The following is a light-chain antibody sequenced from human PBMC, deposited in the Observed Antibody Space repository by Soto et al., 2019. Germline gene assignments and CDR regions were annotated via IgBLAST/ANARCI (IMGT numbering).Light chain of an antibody. V-gene: IGKV4-1*01. CDR2: WSS. Sequence: DIVMTQSPDSLAVSLGERATINCKSSQSVAYTSNKKTYVAWYQRKAGQPPKLLLYWSSTRASGVPDRFSGSGSGTDFPLTISSLQAEDVAVYYCQQYYCPLWTFGQGTKVQIK. CDR1: QSVAYTSNKKTY. CDR3: QQYYCPLWT. J-gene: IGKJ1*01.